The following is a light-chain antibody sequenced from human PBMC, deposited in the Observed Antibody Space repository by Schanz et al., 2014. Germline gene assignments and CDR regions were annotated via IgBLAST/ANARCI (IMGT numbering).Light chain of an antibody. J-gene: IGKJ2*01. V-gene: IGKV4-1*01. Sequence: DIVMTQSPDSLAVSLGERATINCKSSQSVLYSSNNKNYLAWYQQKPGQPPKLLIYWASTRESGVPDRFSGSGSGTDFTLTISSLQSEDFAVYYCQQYSSTPDTFGQGTKLEIK. CDR2: WAS. CDR3: QQYSSTPDT. CDR1: QSVLYSSNNKNY.